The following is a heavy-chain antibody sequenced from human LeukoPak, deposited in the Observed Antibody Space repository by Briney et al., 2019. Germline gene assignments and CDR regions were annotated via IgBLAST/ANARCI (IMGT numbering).Heavy chain of an antibody. Sequence: SETLSLTCTVSGGSISSYYWSWIRQPPGKGLEWIGYIYTSGSTNYNPSLKSRVTISVDTSKNQFSLKLSSVTAADTAVYYCAREDPQTTVPEGMDVWGQGTTVIVSS. J-gene: IGHJ6*02. CDR1: GGSISSYY. CDR2: IYTSGST. D-gene: IGHD4-17*01. CDR3: AREDPQTTVPEGMDV. V-gene: IGHV4-4*09.